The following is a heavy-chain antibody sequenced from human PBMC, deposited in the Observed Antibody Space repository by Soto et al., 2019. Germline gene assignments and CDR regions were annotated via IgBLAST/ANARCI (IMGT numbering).Heavy chain of an antibody. J-gene: IGHJ3*02. CDR3: ASLNYYDSSGYYYGLLDAFDI. CDR2: IYHSGST. Sequence: KTSETLSLTCAVSGYSISSGYYWGWIRQPPGKGLEWIGSIYHSGSTYYNPSLKSRVTISVDTSKNQFSLKLSSVTAADTAVYYCASLNYYDSSGYYYGLLDAFDIWGQGTMVTVS. CDR1: GYSISSGYY. D-gene: IGHD3-22*01. V-gene: IGHV4-38-2*01.